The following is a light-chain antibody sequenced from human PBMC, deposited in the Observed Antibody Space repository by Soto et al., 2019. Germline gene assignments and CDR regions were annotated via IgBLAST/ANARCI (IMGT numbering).Light chain of an antibody. CDR2: EVS. V-gene: IGLV2-14*03. CDR3: SSFTTSTNYV. J-gene: IGLJ1*01. Sequence: QSVLTHPDSVSGSPGHSITISCTGTSSDVGGYNSVSWYQQHPGKAPKLMIYEVSRRPSGVSNRFSGSKSANTASLTISGLQAEDEADYYCSSFTTSTNYVFGTGTKVTVL. CDR1: SSDVGGYNS.